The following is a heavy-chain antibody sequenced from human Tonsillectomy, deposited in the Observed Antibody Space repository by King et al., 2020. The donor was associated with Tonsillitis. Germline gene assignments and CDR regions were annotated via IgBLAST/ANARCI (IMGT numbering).Heavy chain of an antibody. CDR2: ISGDGGST. CDR3: AKERWELSALVYTSNLFEH. V-gene: IGHV3-43*02. Sequence: MHLVRQAPGKGLEWVSLISGDGGSTYYADSVKGRFTISRDNSKNSLYLQMNSLRTEDTALYYCAKERWELSALVYTSNLFEHWGQGTLVNVPS. J-gene: IGHJ5*02. D-gene: IGHD1-26*01.